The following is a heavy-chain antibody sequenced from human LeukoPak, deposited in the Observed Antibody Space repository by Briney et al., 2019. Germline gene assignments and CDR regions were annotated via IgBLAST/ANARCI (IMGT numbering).Heavy chain of an antibody. CDR2: INSNGIST. J-gene: IGHJ4*02. CDR1: GFTFSSYV. CDR3: VSGYFFDY. D-gene: IGHD3-9*01. Sequence: PGGSLRLSCSASGFTFSSYVMHWVRQAPGKGLECVSTINSNGISTYYADSVKGRFTISRDNFETTMYLQMSSLRAEDTAVYYCVSGYFFDYWGQGTLVTVSS. V-gene: IGHV3-64D*06.